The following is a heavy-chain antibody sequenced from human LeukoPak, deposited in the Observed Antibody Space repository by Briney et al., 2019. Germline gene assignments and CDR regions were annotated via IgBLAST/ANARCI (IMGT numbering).Heavy chain of an antibody. V-gene: IGHV2-70*11. CDR1: GFSLSTSGMS. Sequence: SGPALAKPTQTLTLTCTFSGFSLSTSGMSVSWIRQPPGKALEWLARIDWDDDKYYSTSLKTRLTISKDTSKNQVVLTMTNMDPVDTATYYCARTRIGAAAAGTPNIWFDPWGQGTLVTVSS. CDR2: IDWDDDK. J-gene: IGHJ5*02. D-gene: IGHD6-13*01. CDR3: ARTRIGAAAAGTPNIWFDP.